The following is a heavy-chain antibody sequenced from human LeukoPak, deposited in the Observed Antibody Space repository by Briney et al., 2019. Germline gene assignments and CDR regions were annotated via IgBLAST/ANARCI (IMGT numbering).Heavy chain of an antibody. V-gene: IGHV1-2*06. CDR2: INPNSGDT. CDR3: ARDYCSSTSCLFDY. Sequence: ASVKASCKASGYTFTGYHMHWVRQAPGQGLEWMGRINPNSGDTNYAQKFQGRVAMTRDTSISTAFMELTRLRSDDTAVYYCARDYCSSTSCLFDYWGQGTLVTVSS. D-gene: IGHD2-2*01. J-gene: IGHJ4*02. CDR1: GYTFTGYH.